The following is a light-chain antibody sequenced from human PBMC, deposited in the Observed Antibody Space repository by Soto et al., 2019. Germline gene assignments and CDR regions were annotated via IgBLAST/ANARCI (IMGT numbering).Light chain of an antibody. Sequence: DIAITQSPVSLPVTPGEPSSISCRSSQRLMDDNGDNFVDWYLHKPGQSTKLLIYLGSYRACGVSDRFSGSGSGTDFTLKISRVEAEDVGVYYCMQGLQSRTFGQGTKVDIK. J-gene: IGKJ1*01. CDR3: MQGLQSRT. V-gene: IGKV2-28*01. CDR2: LGS. CDR1: QRLMDDNGDNF.